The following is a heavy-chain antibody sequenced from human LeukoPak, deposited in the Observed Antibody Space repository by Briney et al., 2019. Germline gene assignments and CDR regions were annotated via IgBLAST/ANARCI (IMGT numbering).Heavy chain of an antibody. CDR2: IIPIFGTA. Sequence: SVKVSCKASGGTFSSYAISWVRQAPGQGLEWMGGIIPIFGTANYAQKFQGRVTITADESTSTAYMELRSLRSDDTAVYYCARDAGYCGGGSCYSYYYYMDVWGKATTVTVSS. J-gene: IGHJ6*03. CDR3: ARDAGYCGGGSCYSYYYYMDV. V-gene: IGHV1-69*13. CDR1: GGTFSSYA. D-gene: IGHD2-15*01.